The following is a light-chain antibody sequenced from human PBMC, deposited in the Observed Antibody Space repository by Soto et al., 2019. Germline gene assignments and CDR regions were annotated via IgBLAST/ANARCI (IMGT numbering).Light chain of an antibody. CDR2: GAS. Sequence: DIQMTQSPSSLSASVGDRVTITCRTSQSINIYLNWYQQKVGEVPMLLIHGASILQSGVPSRFSGSGSGTSFTLTISSLHPEDFATYYCQQSYNSPRAFGQGTRLEIK. CDR3: QQSYNSPRA. V-gene: IGKV1-39*01. J-gene: IGKJ5*01. CDR1: QSINIY.